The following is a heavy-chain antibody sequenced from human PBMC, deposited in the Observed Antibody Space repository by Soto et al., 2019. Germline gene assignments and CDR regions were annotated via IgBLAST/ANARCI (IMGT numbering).Heavy chain of an antibody. Sequence: QVQLVQSGAEVKKPGASVKVSCKASGYTFTSDDINWVRQATGQVLEWMGWMNPNSGNTGYAQKCQGRVTMTRNTSISTAYMELSSLRSEDTAVYYCAREYYDSSAQGTYYYGMDVWGQGTTVTVSS. CDR3: AREYYDSSAQGTYYYGMDV. D-gene: IGHD3-22*01. CDR1: GYTFTSDD. V-gene: IGHV1-8*01. CDR2: MNPNSGNT. J-gene: IGHJ6*02.